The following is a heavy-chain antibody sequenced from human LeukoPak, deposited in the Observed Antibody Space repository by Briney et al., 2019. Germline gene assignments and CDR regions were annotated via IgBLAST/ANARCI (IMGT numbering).Heavy chain of an antibody. CDR1: GYTSTNYD. V-gene: IGHV1-8*01. CDR2: MNPNSGNT. J-gene: IGHJ5*02. D-gene: IGHD3-10*01. Sequence: ASVKVSCKASGYTSTNYDIDWVRQATGQGLEWMGWMNPNSGNTAYAQKFQGRVTMTRNTSISTAYMELSSLRSEDTAVYYCARAALRANWFDPWGQGTLVTVSS. CDR3: ARAALRANWFDP.